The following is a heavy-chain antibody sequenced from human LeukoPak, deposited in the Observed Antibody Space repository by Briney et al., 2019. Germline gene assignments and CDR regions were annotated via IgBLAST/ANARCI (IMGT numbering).Heavy chain of an antibody. J-gene: IGHJ5*02. Sequence: GGSLRLSCAASGFTFDVYAMHWVRKAPGKGLGGVSGISWNSDNVDYADSVKGRFTISRDNAKNSLYLQMNSLRTEDMALYYCAKGGQQLLNDWFDPWGQGTLVTVSS. D-gene: IGHD6-13*01. CDR2: ISWNSDNV. V-gene: IGHV3-9*03. CDR3: AKGGQQLLNDWFDP. CDR1: GFTFDVYA.